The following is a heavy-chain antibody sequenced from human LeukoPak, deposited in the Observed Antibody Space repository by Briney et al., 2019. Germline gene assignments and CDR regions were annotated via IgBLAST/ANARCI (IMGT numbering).Heavy chain of an antibody. CDR3: ARDAVVVVAATLFDYYYYGMDV. D-gene: IGHD2-15*01. CDR2: ISAYNGNT. CDR1: GYTFTSYG. Sequence: ASVKVSCKASGYTFTSYGISWVRQAPGQGLEWMGWISAYNGNTNYAQKLQGRVTMTTDTSTSTAYMELRSLRSDDTAAYYCARDAVVVVAATLFDYYYYGMDVWGQGTTVTVSS. J-gene: IGHJ6*02. V-gene: IGHV1-18*01.